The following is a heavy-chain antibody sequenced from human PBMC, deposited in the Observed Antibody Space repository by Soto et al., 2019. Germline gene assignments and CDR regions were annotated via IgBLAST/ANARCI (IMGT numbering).Heavy chain of an antibody. D-gene: IGHD3-16*02. CDR3: ARDFSKYDYVWGSYRKPPPWFDP. CDR2: KSWNRGSI. CDR1: GFTFDDYA. J-gene: IGHJ5*02. Sequence: LRLSCAASGFTFDDYAMHWVRQAPGKGLEWVSGKSWNRGSINYADSVKGRFTISRDNSKNTLYLQMNSLRAEDTFVYYCARDFSKYDYVWGSYRKPPPWFDPWGQGTLVTVSS. V-gene: IGHV3-9*01.